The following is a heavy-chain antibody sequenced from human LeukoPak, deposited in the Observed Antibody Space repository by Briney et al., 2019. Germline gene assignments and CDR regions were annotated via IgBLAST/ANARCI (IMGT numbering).Heavy chain of an antibody. J-gene: IGHJ5*02. CDR3: ARLLLWFGELPGFYNWFDP. Sequence: GASVKVSCKASGGTFSSYAISWVRQAPGQGLEWMGWINPNSGGTNYAQKFQGRVTMTRDTSISTAYMELSRLRSDDTAVYYCARLLLWFGELPGFYNWFDPWGQGTLVTVSS. D-gene: IGHD3-10*01. V-gene: IGHV1-2*02. CDR2: INPNSGGT. CDR1: GGTFSSYA.